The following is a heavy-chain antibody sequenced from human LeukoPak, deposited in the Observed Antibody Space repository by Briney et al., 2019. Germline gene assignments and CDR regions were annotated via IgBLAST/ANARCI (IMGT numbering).Heavy chain of an antibody. Sequence: GGSLRLSCEASGFIFSDYAMSWVPQAPGKGLEWVSLISGSGIGTYYADSVKGRFTISRDNSKNTVYLQMNSLRAEDTAVYYCAKRILTGYYPVDYWGQGTLVTVSS. V-gene: IGHV3-23*01. D-gene: IGHD3-9*01. CDR2: ISGSGIGT. CDR1: GFIFSDYA. J-gene: IGHJ4*02. CDR3: AKRILTGYYPVDY.